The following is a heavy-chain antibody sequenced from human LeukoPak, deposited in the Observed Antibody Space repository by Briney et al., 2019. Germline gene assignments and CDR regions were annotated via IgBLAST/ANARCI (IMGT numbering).Heavy chain of an antibody. CDR3: ARYDTVTDAFDI. V-gene: IGHV4-59*08. D-gene: IGHD3-22*01. J-gene: IGHJ3*02. CDR2: IYYTGST. CDR1: GGSISSYY. Sequence: SETLSLTCTFSGGSISSYYWSWIRQPPGKGLQWIGYIYYTGSTNYNSSLTSRVTISVDTSKNQFSLELTSMTAADTAVYYCARYDTVTDAFDIWGQGTMVTVPS.